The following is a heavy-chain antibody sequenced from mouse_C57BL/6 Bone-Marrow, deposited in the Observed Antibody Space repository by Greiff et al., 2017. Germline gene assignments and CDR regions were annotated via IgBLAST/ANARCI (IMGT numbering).Heavy chain of an antibody. CDR1: GFTFSDYY. J-gene: IGHJ1*03. D-gene: IGHD1-1*01. V-gene: IGHV5-16*01. CDR3: AREDYYGSSYWYFDV. Sequence: DVQLQESEGGLVQPGSSMKLSCTASGFTFSDYYMAWVRQVPEKGLEWVANINYDGSSTYYLDSLKSRFIISRDNAKNILYLQMSSLKSEDTATYYCAREDYYGSSYWYFDVWGTGTTVTVSS. CDR2: INYDGSST.